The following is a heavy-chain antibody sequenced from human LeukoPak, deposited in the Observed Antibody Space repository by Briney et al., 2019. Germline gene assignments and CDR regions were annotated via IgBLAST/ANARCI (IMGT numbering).Heavy chain of an antibody. V-gene: IGHV3-23*01. D-gene: IGHD3-10*01. J-gene: IGHJ4*02. CDR3: AKRGVVIRVFLVGFHKEAYYFNS. Sequence: GGSLRLSCAVSGITLSNYGMSWVRQAPGRGQEWVAGLSGSGGGTNYADSVQGRFTISRDNPKNTLYLQMNSLRAEDTAVYFCAKRGVVIRVFLVGFHKEAYYFNSWGQGALVTVSS. CDR1: GITLSNYG. CDR2: LSGSGGGT.